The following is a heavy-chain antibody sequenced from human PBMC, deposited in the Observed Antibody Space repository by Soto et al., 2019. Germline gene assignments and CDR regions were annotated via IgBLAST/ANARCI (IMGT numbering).Heavy chain of an antibody. V-gene: IGHV4-4*02. CDR1: GASISSSNW. D-gene: IGHD3-3*01. CDR3: ARDQIFGVVRTHYYYGMDV. Sequence: PSETLSLTCAVSGASISSSNWWSWVRQPPGKGLEWIGEIYHSGSTNYNPSLMNRVTISVDKSKNQFSLKLSSVTAADTAVYYCARDQIFGVVRTHYYYGMDVWGQGTTVTVSS. J-gene: IGHJ6*02. CDR2: IYHSGST.